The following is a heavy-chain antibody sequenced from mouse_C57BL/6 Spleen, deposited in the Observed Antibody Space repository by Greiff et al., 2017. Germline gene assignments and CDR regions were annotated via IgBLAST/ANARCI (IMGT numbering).Heavy chain of an antibody. CDR3: TTVDSKEYFDV. J-gene: IGHJ1*03. CDR1: GFNIKDDY. CDR2: IDPENGDT. D-gene: IGHD2-5*01. Sequence: EVQLQQSGAELVRPGASVKLSCTASGFNIKDDYMHWVKQRPEQGLEWIGWIDPENGDTEYASKFQGKATITADTSSNTAYLQLSSLTSEDTAVYYCTTVDSKEYFDVWGTGTTVTVSS. V-gene: IGHV14-4*01.